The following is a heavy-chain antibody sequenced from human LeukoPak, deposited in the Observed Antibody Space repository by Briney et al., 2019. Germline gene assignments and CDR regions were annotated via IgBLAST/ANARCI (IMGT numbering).Heavy chain of an antibody. CDR1: GFTFSNYW. D-gene: IGHD5-12*01. CDR3: ARPVDYNAGDY. CDR2: INTDGSST. V-gene: IGHV3-74*01. Sequence: GGSLRLSCAASGFTFSNYWMHWVRQAPGKGLVWVSRINTDGSSTNYADSVKGRFTISRDNAKNTVYLQMNSLRADDTAVHYCARPVDYNAGDYWGQGTLVTVSS. J-gene: IGHJ4*02.